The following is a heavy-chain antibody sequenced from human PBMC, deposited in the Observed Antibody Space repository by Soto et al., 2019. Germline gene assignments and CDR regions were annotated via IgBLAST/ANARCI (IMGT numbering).Heavy chain of an antibody. D-gene: IGHD5-12*01. Sequence: QVQLQESGPGLMKPSQTLSLTCTVSGGYISSAGSFWSWVRQHPGKGLEWIGYMSDSETTHYNSSLXSXLTVSIGTSKNHFSLDLGSVPAADTAVYYCARGYSRPDWFDSWGPGTLVIVSS. J-gene: IGHJ5*01. CDR3: ARGYSRPDWFDS. V-gene: IGHV4-31*03. CDR2: MSDSETT. CDR1: GGYISSAGSF.